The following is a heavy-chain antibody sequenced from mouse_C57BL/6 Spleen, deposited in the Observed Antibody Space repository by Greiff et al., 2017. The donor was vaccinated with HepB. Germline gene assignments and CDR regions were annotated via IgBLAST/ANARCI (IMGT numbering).Heavy chain of an antibody. CDR2: IDPSDSYT. V-gene: IGHV1-50*01. CDR1: GYTFTSYW. Sequence: QVQLQQPGAELVKPGASVKLSCKASGYTFTSYWMQWVKQRPGQGLEWIGEIDPSDSYTNNNQKFKGKATLTVDTSSSTAYLQLSSLTSGDSAVYYCAREDGSSYNPFDYWGQGTTLTVSS. J-gene: IGHJ2*01. D-gene: IGHD1-1*01. CDR3: AREDGSSYNPFDY.